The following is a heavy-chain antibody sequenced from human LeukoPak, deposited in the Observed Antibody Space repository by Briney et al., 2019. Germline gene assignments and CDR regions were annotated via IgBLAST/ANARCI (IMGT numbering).Heavy chain of an antibody. CDR3: ATSSSRSIAAAAP. Sequence: GGSLRLSCATSGFTFSSYAMTWVRQAPGKGLEWVSGISGSGYNTYYAESVKGRFTISRDNSKNTLYLQMNSLRAEDTAVYYCATSSSRSIAAAAPWGQGTLVTVSS. CDR1: GFTFSSYA. V-gene: IGHV3-23*01. J-gene: IGHJ4*02. D-gene: IGHD6-13*01. CDR2: ISGSGYNT.